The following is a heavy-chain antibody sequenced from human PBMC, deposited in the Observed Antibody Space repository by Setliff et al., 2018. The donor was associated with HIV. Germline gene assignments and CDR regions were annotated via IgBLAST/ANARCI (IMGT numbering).Heavy chain of an antibody. CDR2: ISPDGSFT. CDR3: TTVDITMIVVGPNAFDI. Sequence: GGSLRLSCAASGFIFTSRWMGWVRQAPGKGLVWVSQISPDGSFTRYADSVKGRFTISRDSAKNTLYLQMNSLKTEDTAVYYCTTVDITMIVVGPNAFDIWGQGTMVTVSS. V-gene: IGHV3-74*01. CDR1: GFIFTSRW. J-gene: IGHJ3*02. D-gene: IGHD3-22*01.